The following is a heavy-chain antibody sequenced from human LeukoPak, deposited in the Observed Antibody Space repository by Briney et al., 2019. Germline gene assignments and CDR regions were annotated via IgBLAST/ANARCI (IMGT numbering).Heavy chain of an antibody. CDR2: ISGSGGST. D-gene: IGHD6-6*01. V-gene: IGHV3-23*01. J-gene: IGHJ4*02. CDR3: AKDPASRRYFDY. CDR1: GFTFSSYA. Sequence: GGSLRLSCAASGFTFSSYAMSWVRQAPGKGLEWVSAISGSGGSTYYADSVKGRFTSSRDNSKNTLYLQMNSLRAEDTAVYYCAKDPASRRYFDYWGQGTLVTVSS.